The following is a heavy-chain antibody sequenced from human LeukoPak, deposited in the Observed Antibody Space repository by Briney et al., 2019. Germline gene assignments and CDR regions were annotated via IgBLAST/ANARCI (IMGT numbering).Heavy chain of an antibody. Sequence: ASVKVSCKASGYTFTNYAMHWVRQAPGQGLEWMGWINTNTGNPTYAQGFTGRFVFSLDTSVSTAYLQISSLKAEDTAVYYCASITMVRGVRGGFDYWGQGTLVTVSS. V-gene: IGHV7-4-1*02. J-gene: IGHJ4*02. CDR3: ASITMVRGVRGGFDY. CDR1: GYTFTNYA. CDR2: INTNTGNP. D-gene: IGHD3-10*01.